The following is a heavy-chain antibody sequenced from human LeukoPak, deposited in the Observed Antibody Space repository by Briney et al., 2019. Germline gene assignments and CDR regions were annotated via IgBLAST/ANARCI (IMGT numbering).Heavy chain of an antibody. CDR1: GGSVSSDRYY. D-gene: IGHD3-9*01. V-gene: IGHV4-61*01. CDR2: ISYSGGT. Sequence: PSETLSLTCTVSGGSVSSDRYYWSWIRPAPGKELEWIVYISYSGGTKYNPSIKSRVAISLATSKNQFSLKLSSVTAADSAVFYCAREQTSGTGYYRTNYYGVDVWGQGTTVTVS. J-gene: IGHJ6*02. CDR3: AREQTSGTGYYRTNYYGVDV.